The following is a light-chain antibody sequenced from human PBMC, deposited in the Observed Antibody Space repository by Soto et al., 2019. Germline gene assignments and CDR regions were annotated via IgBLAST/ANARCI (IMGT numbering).Light chain of an antibody. CDR1: QSVSSNH. CDR2: GAS. Sequence: EIVLTQPPGTLSLSPGERATLSCRASQSVSSNHLAWYQQKPGQAPRLLIYGASTRASGIPDRFSGSGSGTDFTLTISRLEPEDLAVYYCQRYGSSPLTFGGGTKVDIK. CDR3: QRYGSSPLT. J-gene: IGKJ4*01. V-gene: IGKV3-20*01.